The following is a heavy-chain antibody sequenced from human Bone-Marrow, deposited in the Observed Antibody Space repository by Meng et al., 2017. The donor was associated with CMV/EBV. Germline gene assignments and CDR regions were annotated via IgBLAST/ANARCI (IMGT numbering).Heavy chain of an antibody. CDR2: ISSTSDYI. J-gene: IGHJ6*02. D-gene: IGHD2-2*01. CDR3: ARNDIVVVPAANYYGMDV. CDR1: GFTFSSYS. Sequence: GESLKISCAASGFTFSSYSMKWVRQAPGKGLEWVSSISSTSDYIDYADSLKGRFTISRDNAKNSLYLQMNSLRAEDTAVYYCARNDIVVVPAANYYGMDVWGQGTTVTVSS. V-gene: IGHV3-21*01.